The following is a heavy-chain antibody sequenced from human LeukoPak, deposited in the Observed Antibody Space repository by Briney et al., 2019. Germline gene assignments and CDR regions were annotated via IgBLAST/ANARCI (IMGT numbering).Heavy chain of an antibody. Sequence: GGSLRLSCAASGFTFDDYAMHWVRQAPGKGLEWVSGISWNSGSIGYADSVKGRFTISRDNAKNSLYLQMNSLRAEDTALYYCAKAYYSGNYNAVDYWGQGTLVTVSS. J-gene: IGHJ4*02. D-gene: IGHD1-26*01. CDR1: GFTFDDYA. CDR2: ISWNSGSI. V-gene: IGHV3-9*01. CDR3: AKAYYSGNYNAVDY.